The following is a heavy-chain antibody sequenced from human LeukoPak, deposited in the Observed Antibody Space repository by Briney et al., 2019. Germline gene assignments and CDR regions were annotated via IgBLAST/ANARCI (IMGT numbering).Heavy chain of an antibody. D-gene: IGHD6-19*01. CDR1: GGSFSGYY. Sequence: SETLSLTCAVYGGSFSGYYWSWIRQPPGKGLEWIGEINHSGSTNYNPSLKSRVTISVDTSKNQFSLKLSSVTAADTAVYYCARGDVAVADDAFDIWGQGTMVTVSS. V-gene: IGHV4-34*01. CDR2: INHSGST. CDR3: ARGDVAVADDAFDI. J-gene: IGHJ3*02.